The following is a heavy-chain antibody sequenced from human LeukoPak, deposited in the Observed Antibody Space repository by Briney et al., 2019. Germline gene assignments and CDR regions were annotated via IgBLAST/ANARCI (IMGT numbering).Heavy chain of an antibody. CDR2: INSDGSST. V-gene: IGHV3-74*01. J-gene: IGHJ4*02. CDR1: GFTFSSYW. CDR3: ARVSRVPKGDDY. D-gene: IGHD1-26*01. Sequence: GGSLRLSCAASGFTFSSYWMTWVRQPPGKGLLWVSRINSDGSSTSYADSAKGRFTISRDNAKNTLYLQMNSLRAEDTAVYYCARVSRVPKGDDYWGQGTLVTVSS.